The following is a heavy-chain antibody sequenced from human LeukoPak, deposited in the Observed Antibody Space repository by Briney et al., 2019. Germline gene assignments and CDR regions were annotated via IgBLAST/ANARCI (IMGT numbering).Heavy chain of an antibody. V-gene: IGHV3-33*01. Sequence: GGSLRLSCAASGFTFSSYGMHWVRQAPGKELEWVAVIWYDGSNKYYADSVKGRFTISRDNSKNTLYLQMNSLRAEDTAVYYCARYSHYYDSSGHTRDAFDIWGQGTMVTVSS. D-gene: IGHD3-22*01. J-gene: IGHJ3*02. CDR2: IWYDGSNK. CDR1: GFTFSSYG. CDR3: ARYSHYYDSSGHTRDAFDI.